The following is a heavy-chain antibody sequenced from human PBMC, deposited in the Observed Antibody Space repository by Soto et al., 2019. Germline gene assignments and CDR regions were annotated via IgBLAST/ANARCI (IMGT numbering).Heavy chain of an antibody. Sequence: WSLRLSCAASGFTFSSYAMSWVRQAPGKGLEWVSAISGSGGSTYYADSVKGRFTISRDNSKNTLYLQMNSLRAEDTAVYYCAKTMYGDYYFDYWGQGTLVTVSS. CDR3: AKTMYGDYYFDY. V-gene: IGHV3-23*01. D-gene: IGHD4-17*01. J-gene: IGHJ4*02. CDR1: GFTFSSYA. CDR2: ISGSGGST.